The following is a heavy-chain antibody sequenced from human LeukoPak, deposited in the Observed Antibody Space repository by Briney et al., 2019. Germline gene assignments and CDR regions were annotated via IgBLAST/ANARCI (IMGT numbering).Heavy chain of an antibody. CDR2: INPSGGTT. J-gene: IGHJ4*02. CDR3: ARDRLRGAVPATPRFDY. D-gene: IGHD2-15*01. Sequence: GASVKVSCKASGYTFTSYHMHWVRQAPGQGLEWMGIINPSGGTTNYAQKLQGRVTMTTDTSTSTAYMELRSLRSDDTAVYYCARDRLRGAVPATPRFDYWGQGTLVTVSS. CDR1: GYTFTSYH. V-gene: IGHV1-46*01.